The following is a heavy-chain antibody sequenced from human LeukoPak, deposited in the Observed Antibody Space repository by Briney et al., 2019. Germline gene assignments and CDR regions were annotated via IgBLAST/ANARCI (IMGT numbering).Heavy chain of an antibody. Sequence: ASVKVSCKASGYXFTSYYMHRVRQAPGQGLEWMGVINPSGGSTSYAQKFQGRVTMTRDTSTSTVYMELSSLRSEDTAVYYCARDRQGGYSGSYYGGYWGQGTLVTVSS. CDR1: GYXFTSYY. J-gene: IGHJ4*02. CDR2: INPSGGST. D-gene: IGHD1-26*01. V-gene: IGHV1-46*01. CDR3: ARDRQGGYSGSYYGGY.